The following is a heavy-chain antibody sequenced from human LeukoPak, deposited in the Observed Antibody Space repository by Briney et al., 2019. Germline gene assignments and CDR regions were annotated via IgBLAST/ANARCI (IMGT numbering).Heavy chain of an antibody. CDR1: GFTFSNAW. Sequence: GGSLRLSCAASGFTFSNAWMSWVRQAPGKGLEWVGRIKSKTDGGTTDYAAPVEGRFTISRDDSKNTLYLQMNSLKTEDTAVYYCTTEGWELQADFDYWGQGTLVTVSS. D-gene: IGHD1-26*01. CDR2: IKSKTDGGTT. CDR3: TTEGWELQADFDY. J-gene: IGHJ4*02. V-gene: IGHV3-15*01.